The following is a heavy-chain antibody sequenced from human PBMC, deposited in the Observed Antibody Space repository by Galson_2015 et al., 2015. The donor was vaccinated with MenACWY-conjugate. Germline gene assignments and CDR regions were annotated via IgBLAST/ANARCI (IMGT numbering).Heavy chain of an antibody. D-gene: IGHD4-23*01. Sequence: SLRLSCAVSGFTFSSYSMNWVRQAPGKGLEWVSFISSTSTYIYYADSVKGRFTISRDNAKNSMFLQMNSLRAEDTAVYYCARVSPAVVTPFVGYFDLWVRGTLVTVSS. CDR1: GFTFSSYS. CDR3: ARVSPAVVTPFVGYFDL. J-gene: IGHJ2*01. V-gene: IGHV3-21*01. CDR2: ISSTSTYI.